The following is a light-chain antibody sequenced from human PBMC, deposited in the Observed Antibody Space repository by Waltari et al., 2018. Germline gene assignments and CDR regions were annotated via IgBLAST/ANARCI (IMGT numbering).Light chain of an antibody. V-gene: IGLV7-46*01. CDR1: TGPVTRAHF. CDR3: LLTFTDSRRGV. Sequence: QAEVTQEPSLAVSPGGTVTHTCGSDTGPVTRAHFPYWIQQRPGQAPRTLIYDARYRHSWTPARFSGSFLGDKAALTLSGAQAEDEADYYCLLTFTDSRRGVFGGETRLTVL. J-gene: IGLJ2*01. CDR2: DAR.